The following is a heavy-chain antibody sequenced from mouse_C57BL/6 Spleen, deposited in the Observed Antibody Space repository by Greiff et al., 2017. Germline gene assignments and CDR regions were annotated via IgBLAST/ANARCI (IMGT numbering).Heavy chain of an antibody. CDR3: ARGLGSSPFAY. J-gene: IGHJ3*01. D-gene: IGHD1-1*01. Sequence: QVQLQQSGAELVRPGTSVKMSCKASGYTFTNYWIGWAKQRPGHGLEWIGDIYPGGGYTNYNEKFKGKATLTADKSSSTAYMQFSSLTSEDAAVDYCARGLGSSPFAYWGQGTLVTVSA. V-gene: IGHV1-63*01. CDR2: IYPGGGYT. CDR1: GYTFTNYW.